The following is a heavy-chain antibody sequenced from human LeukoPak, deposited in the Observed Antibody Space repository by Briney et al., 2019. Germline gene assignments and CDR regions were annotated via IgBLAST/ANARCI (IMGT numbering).Heavy chain of an antibody. D-gene: IGHD3-10*01. CDR1: GFTFSSYW. V-gene: IGHV3-7*01. CDR2: IKQDGSEK. CDR3: ARGLLSGYYGSGSFDP. Sequence: GGSLRLSCAASGFTFSSYWMSWVRQAPGKGLEWVANIKQDGSEKYYVDSVKGRFTISRDNAKNSLYLQMNSLRAEDTAVYYCARGLLSGYYGSGSFDPWGQGTLVTVSS. J-gene: IGHJ5*02.